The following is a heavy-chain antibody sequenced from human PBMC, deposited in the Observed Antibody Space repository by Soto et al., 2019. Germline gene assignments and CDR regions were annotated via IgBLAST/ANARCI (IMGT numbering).Heavy chain of an antibody. CDR1: GYTFTSYG. D-gene: IGHD3-3*01. CDR2: ISAYNGNT. V-gene: IGHV1-18*01. Sequence: ASVKVSCKASGYTFTSYGISWVRQAPGQGLEWMGWISAYNGNTNYAQKLQGRVTMTTDTSTSTAYMELRSLRSDDTAVYYCARYDFWSGYPDYYYYMDVWGKGTTVTVSS. CDR3: ARYDFWSGYPDYYYYMDV. J-gene: IGHJ6*03.